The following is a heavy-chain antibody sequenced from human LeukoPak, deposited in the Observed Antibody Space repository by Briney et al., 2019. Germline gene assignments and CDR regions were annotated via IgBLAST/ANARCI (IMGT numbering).Heavy chain of an antibody. J-gene: IGHJ4*02. D-gene: IGHD3-22*01. CDR3: ARDSSGYYFYYFDY. V-gene: IGHV4-59*12. CDR1: GGSISSYY. CDR2: IYYSGST. Sequence: SETLSLTCTVSGGSISSYYWSWIRQPPGKGLEWIGYIYYSGSTNYNPSLKSRVTISVDTSKNQFSLKLSSVTAADTAVYYCARDSSGYYFYYFDYWGQGTLVTVSS.